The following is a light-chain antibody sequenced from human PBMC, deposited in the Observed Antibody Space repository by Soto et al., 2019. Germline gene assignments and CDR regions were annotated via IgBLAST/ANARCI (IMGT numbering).Light chain of an antibody. V-gene: IGKV3-20*01. J-gene: IGKJ1*01. CDR3: QQYGSSPQT. Sequence: EIVLTQSPDTLSLSPGERATLSCRASQSLSSSDLAWYQQKPGQAPRLLIYGASSRATGIPDRFSGSGSGTDFTLTISRVEPEDFAVYYCQQYGSSPQTFGQGTKVDIK. CDR2: GAS. CDR1: QSLSSSD.